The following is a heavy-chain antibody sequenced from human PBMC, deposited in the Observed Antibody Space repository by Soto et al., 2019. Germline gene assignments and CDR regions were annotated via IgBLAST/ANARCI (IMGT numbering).Heavy chain of an antibody. D-gene: IGHD3-10*01. Sequence: GTSVKLSCKASGYTLTSYAMHWVRQAPGQRLEWMGWINAGNGNTKYSQKFQGRVTITRDTSASTAYMELSSLRSEDTAVYYCARDGSGSYYNSRPLSPRLYYYYGMDVWGQGTTVTVSS. CDR1: GYTLTSYA. CDR2: INAGNGNT. CDR3: ARDGSGSYYNSRPLSPRLYYYYGMDV. V-gene: IGHV1-3*01. J-gene: IGHJ6*02.